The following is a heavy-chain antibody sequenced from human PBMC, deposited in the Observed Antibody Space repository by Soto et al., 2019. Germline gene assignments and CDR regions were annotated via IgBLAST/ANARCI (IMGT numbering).Heavy chain of an antibody. D-gene: IGHD2-21*02. CDR1: GYTFTRSG. Sequence: QVQLVQSGAEVKKPGASVKVSCKASGYTFTRSGISWVRQAPGQRPEWMGWISSYNGDTNYAQAFQGRCTMTTDTSTSRAYMEMRSLRSDDTAVYYCAREGVTPYYYYGMDVWGQGTPVTVSS. CDR3: AREGVTPYYYYGMDV. V-gene: IGHV1-18*01. J-gene: IGHJ6*02. CDR2: ISSYNGDT.